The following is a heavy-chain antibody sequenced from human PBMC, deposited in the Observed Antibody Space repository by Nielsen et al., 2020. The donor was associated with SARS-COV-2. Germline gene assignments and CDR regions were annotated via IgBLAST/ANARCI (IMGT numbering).Heavy chain of an antibody. CDR2: IYYSGST. J-gene: IGHJ4*02. CDR1: GGSISSSSYY. V-gene: IGHV4-61*05. D-gene: IGHD1-26*01. CDR3: ARRLYSGNYYYFDY. Sequence: SETLSLTCTVSGGSISSSSYYWGWIRQPPGKGLEWIGYIYYSGSTNYNPSLKSRVTISVDTSKNQFSLKLSSVTAADTAVYYCARRLYSGNYYYFDYWGQGTLVTVSS.